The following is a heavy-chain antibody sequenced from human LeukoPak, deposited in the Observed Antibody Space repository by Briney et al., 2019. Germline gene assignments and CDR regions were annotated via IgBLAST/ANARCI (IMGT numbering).Heavy chain of an antibody. Sequence: GGSLRLSCAASRFTFSSYAMHWVRQAPGKGLEWVAVISYDGSNKYYADSVKGRFTISRDNSKNTLYLQMNSLRAEDTAVYYCARVRNTMIVVVPIDYWGQGTLVTVSS. V-gene: IGHV3-30-3*01. CDR2: ISYDGSNK. CDR3: ARVRNTMIVVVPIDY. CDR1: RFTFSSYA. J-gene: IGHJ4*02. D-gene: IGHD3-22*01.